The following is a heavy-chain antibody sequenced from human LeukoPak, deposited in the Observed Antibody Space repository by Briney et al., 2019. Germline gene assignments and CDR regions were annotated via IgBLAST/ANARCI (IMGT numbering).Heavy chain of an antibody. CDR3: ASDYFLDY. CDR2: ISDSGART. J-gene: IGHJ4*02. V-gene: IGHV3-23*01. CDR1: GFTFSSYA. Sequence: PGGSLRLSCAASGFTFSSYAMTWVRQAPGKGLEWVSTISDSGARTNYADSAKGRFTISRDNSMNTLYLQMNSLRVDDTAVYYCASDYFLDYWGREPWSPSPQ. D-gene: IGHD6-25*01.